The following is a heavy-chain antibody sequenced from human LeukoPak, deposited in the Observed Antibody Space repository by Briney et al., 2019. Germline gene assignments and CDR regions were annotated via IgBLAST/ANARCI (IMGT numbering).Heavy chain of an antibody. CDR3: ARDRVRVTTVFTWEVYYYGMDV. D-gene: IGHD4-17*01. CDR2: ISSSSSYT. CDR1: GFTFSDYY. Sequence: PGRSLRLSCAASGFTFSDYYMSWIRQAPGKGLEWVSYISSSSSYTNYADSVKGRFTISRDNAKNSLYLQMNSLRAEDTAVYYCARDRVRVTTVFTWEVYYYGMDVWGQGTTVTVSS. V-gene: IGHV3-11*05. J-gene: IGHJ6*02.